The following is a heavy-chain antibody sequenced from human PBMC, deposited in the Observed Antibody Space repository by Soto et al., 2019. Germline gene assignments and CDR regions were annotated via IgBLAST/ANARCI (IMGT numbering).Heavy chain of an antibody. V-gene: IGHV3-30*18. CDR3: VKGPYYDSRGHFFDY. CDR2: ISHDGSNK. CDR1: GFTFSSYG. J-gene: IGHJ4*02. Sequence: PXASLRLSCAASGFTFSSYGMHWVRQAPGKGLEWVAVISHDGSNKYYADSVKGRFTISRDNSKNTLFLQMNSLRAEDTAVYYCVKGPYYDSRGHFFDYWGQGTLVTAPQ. D-gene: IGHD3-22*01.